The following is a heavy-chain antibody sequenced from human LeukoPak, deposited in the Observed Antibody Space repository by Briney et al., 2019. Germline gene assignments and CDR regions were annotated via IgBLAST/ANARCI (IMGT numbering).Heavy chain of an antibody. V-gene: IGHV1-69*13. D-gene: IGHD3-3*01. J-gene: IGHJ4*02. Sequence: GASVKVSCKASGGTFSSYAISWVRQAPGQGLEWMGGIIPIFGTANYAQKFQGRVTITADESTSTAYMELSSLRSEDTAVYYCARGYFGGHDFWSGYSDYWGQGTLSPSPQ. CDR1: GGTFSSYA. CDR3: ARGYFGGHDFWSGYSDY. CDR2: IIPIFGTA.